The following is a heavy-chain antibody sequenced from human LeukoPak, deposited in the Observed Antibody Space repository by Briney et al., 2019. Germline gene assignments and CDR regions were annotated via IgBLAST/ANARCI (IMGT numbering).Heavy chain of an antibody. CDR2: IYYSGST. CDR1: GGSISNGGYY. CDR3: AREIYDFWSGYFHTFDP. D-gene: IGHD3-3*01. Sequence: SETLSLTCTVSGGSISNGGYYWSWIRQHPGKGLEWIGYIYYSGSTYYNPSLKSRVTISVDTSKNQFSLKLSSVTAADTAVYYCAREIYDFWSGYFHTFDPWGQGTLVTVSS. J-gene: IGHJ5*02. V-gene: IGHV4-31*03.